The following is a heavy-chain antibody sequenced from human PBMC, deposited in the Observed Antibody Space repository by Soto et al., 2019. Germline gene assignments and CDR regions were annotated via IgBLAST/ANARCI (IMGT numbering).Heavy chain of an antibody. CDR2: IWYDGSNK. J-gene: IGHJ6*02. Sequence: QVQLVESGGGVVQPGRSLRLSCAASVFTFSSYGMHWVRQAPGKGLEWVAVIWYDGSNKYYTDSVKGRFTISRDNSKSTLYLQMNSLRAEDTAVYYCARDHHTAMVQDVWGQGTTVTVSS. V-gene: IGHV3-33*01. D-gene: IGHD5-18*01. CDR1: VFTFSSYG. CDR3: ARDHHTAMVQDV.